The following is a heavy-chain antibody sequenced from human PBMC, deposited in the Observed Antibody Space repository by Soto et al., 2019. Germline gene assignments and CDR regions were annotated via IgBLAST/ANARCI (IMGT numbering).Heavy chain of an antibody. CDR3: AKEPAPYDYIWGSYGSYAFDI. CDR1: GFTFSSYG. V-gene: IGHV3-30*18. D-gene: IGHD3-16*01. J-gene: IGHJ3*02. Sequence: QVQLVESGGGVVQPGRSLRLSCAASGFTFSSYGMHWVRQAPGKGLEWVAVISNDGSNKYYADSVKGRFTISRDNSKNTMYLQMNSLRAEDTAVYYCAKEPAPYDYIWGSYGSYAFDIWGRGTMVTVSS. CDR2: ISNDGSNK.